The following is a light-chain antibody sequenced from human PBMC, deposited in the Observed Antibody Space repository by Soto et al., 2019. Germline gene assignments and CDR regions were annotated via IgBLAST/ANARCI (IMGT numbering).Light chain of an antibody. CDR3: QAWDDTTGVV. CDR1: NFRERY. CDR2: LDT. V-gene: IGLV3-1*01. J-gene: IGLJ2*01. Sequence: SYELTQPPSVSVSPGQTASITCSGGNFRERYACWYQQKPGQSPVLVIYLDTKRPSGIPERFSGSNSGNTATLTISGTQAVDEADYYCQAWDDTTGVVFGGGTKLTVL.